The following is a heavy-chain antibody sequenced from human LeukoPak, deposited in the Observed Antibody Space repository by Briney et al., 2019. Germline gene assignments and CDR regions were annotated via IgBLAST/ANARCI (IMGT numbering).Heavy chain of an antibody. Sequence: SVKGRFTISRDNAKNSLYPQMNSLRAEDTAVYYCARGTLYSSGWDKFDYWGQGTLVTVSS. D-gene: IGHD6-19*01. V-gene: IGHV3-48*01. CDR3: ARGTLYSSGWDKFDY. J-gene: IGHJ4*02.